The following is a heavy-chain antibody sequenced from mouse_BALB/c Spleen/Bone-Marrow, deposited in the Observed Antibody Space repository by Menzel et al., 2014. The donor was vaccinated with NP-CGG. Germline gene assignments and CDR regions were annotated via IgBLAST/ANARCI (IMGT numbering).Heavy chain of an antibody. CDR3: GRRDY. CDR2: ISSGSSSI. Sequence: DVMLVESGGGLVQPGGSRKLSCAASGFTFSSFGMHWVRQAPEKGLEWVAFISSGSSSIYYTDTVKGRFTISRDNPKNALLLQMASVRAEGAAMYYCGRRDYWGQGTTLTVSS. V-gene: IGHV5-17*02. CDR1: GFTFSSFG. J-gene: IGHJ2*01.